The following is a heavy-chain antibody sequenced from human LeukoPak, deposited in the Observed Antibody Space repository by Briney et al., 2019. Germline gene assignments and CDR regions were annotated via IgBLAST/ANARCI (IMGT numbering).Heavy chain of an antibody. J-gene: IGHJ4*02. V-gene: IGHV3-23*01. CDR1: GFTFRNYA. D-gene: IGHD6-19*01. CDR2: ISGSADTT. Sequence: HPGGSLRLSCAASGFTFRNYAMTWVRQAPGKGLEWVSGISGSADTTYYADSVKGRFNISRDNSKNTLYLEMHSLRAEDTAVYYCAKTFLEQWLVDYWGQGALVTVSS. CDR3: AKTFLEQWLVDY.